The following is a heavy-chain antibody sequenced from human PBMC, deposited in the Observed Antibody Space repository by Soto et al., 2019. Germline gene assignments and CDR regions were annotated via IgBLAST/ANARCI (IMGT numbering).Heavy chain of an antibody. Sequence: SETLSLTCTVFGGSVSSGSYYRSWKRQPPGKGLEWIGYIYYSGSTNYNPSLKSRVTISVDTSKNQFSLKLSSVTAADTAVYYCARGQGGLRYFDWLNPNIRESWDRPWFDPWGQGTLVTVSS. CDR2: IYYSGST. CDR3: ARGQGGLRYFDWLNPNIRESWDRPWFDP. CDR1: GGSVSSGSYY. J-gene: IGHJ5*02. D-gene: IGHD3-9*01. V-gene: IGHV4-61*01.